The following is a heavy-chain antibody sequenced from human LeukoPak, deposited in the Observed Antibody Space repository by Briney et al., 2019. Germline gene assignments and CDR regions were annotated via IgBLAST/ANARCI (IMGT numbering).Heavy chain of an antibody. V-gene: IGHV1-2*02. CDR1: GYRFTDYY. Sequence: ASVKVSCKASGYRFTDYYMHWVRQAPGQGLEWMGWFNPESGGTNYAQKFQGRVTMTTDTTISIAYMELTRLRSDDTAVYYCASALNSRSSSCWGQGTRVTVSS. CDR2: FNPESGGT. D-gene: IGHD6-13*01. J-gene: IGHJ4*02. CDR3: ASALNSRSSSC.